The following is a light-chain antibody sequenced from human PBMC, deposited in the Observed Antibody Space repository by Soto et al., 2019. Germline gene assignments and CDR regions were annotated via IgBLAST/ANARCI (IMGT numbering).Light chain of an antibody. CDR1: SSDVGSYSL. V-gene: IGLV2-23*01. CDR3: CSYTGGSTWV. J-gene: IGLJ3*02. CDR2: EGT. Sequence: QSVLTQPASVSGSPGRSITISCTGASSDVGSYSLVSWYQHHPGKAPKLMIYEGTKRPSGVSNRFSASKSGNTASLTISGLQAEDEADYYCCSYTGGSTWVFGGGTQLTVL.